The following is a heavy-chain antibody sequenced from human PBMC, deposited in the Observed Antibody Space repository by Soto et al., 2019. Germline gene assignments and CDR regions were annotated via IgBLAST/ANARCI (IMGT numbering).Heavy chain of an antibody. J-gene: IGHJ4*02. D-gene: IGHD1-26*01. Sequence: QVQLVQSGAEVKKPGASVKVSCKASGYTFTKYGINWVRQAPGQGLEWMGWISADNGDTNYAQKFQGRVTMTTDTSRSTVYMELRSLISDVTAVYYCARGLAQPLGYWGQGTLVTVSS. CDR2: ISADNGDT. CDR3: ARGLAQPLGY. CDR1: GYTFTKYG. V-gene: IGHV1-18*01.